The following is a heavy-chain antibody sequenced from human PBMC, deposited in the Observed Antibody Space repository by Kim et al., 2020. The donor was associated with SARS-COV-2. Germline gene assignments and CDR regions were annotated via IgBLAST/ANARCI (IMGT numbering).Heavy chain of an antibody. CDR3: ARGRNYYGSGSYWDY. CDR2: INHSGST. V-gene: IGHV4-34*01. Sequence: SETLSLTCAVYGGSFSGYYWSWIRQPPGKGLEWIGEINHSGSTNHNPSLKSRVTISVDTSKNQFSLKLSSVSAADTAVYYCARGRNYYGSGSYWDYWGQGTLVTVSS. CDR1: GGSFSGYY. D-gene: IGHD3-10*01. J-gene: IGHJ4*02.